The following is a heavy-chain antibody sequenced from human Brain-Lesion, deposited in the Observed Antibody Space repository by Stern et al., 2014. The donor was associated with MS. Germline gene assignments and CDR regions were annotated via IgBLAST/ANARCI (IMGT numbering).Heavy chain of an antibody. J-gene: IGHJ6*02. Sequence: VQLVESGPGLVKPSQTLSLSCTVSGGSISSGGYYWSWIRQPAGKGLEWNGRIFNSGSTSYNPSLKSRVTISIDTAKKQYALRLNSMTAADTAVYYCARGRVVPGFQYYATDVWGQGTTVIVSS. CDR2: IFNSGST. CDR3: ARGRVVPGFQYYATDV. D-gene: IGHD2-2*01. V-gene: IGHV4-61*02. CDR1: GGSISSGGYY.